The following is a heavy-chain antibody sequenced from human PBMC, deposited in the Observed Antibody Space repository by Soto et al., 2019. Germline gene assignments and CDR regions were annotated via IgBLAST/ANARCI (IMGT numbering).Heavy chain of an antibody. CDR1: GYTSTNYG. D-gene: IGHD2-2*01. CDR2: ISAYNGNT. V-gene: IGHV1-18*01. J-gene: IGHJ6*02. CDR3: ARVGDCSSTSCRYYYYYGMDV. Sequence: QVQLVQSGVEVKKPGASVTVSCKASGYTSTNYGISWVRQAPGQGLEWMGWISAYNGNTNYAQKLQGRVTMTTDTSTSTAYMELRSLRSDDTAVYYCARVGDCSSTSCRYYYYYGMDVWGQGTTVTVSS.